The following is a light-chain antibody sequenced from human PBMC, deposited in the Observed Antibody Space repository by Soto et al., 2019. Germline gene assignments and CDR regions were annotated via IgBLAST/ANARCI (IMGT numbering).Light chain of an antibody. CDR3: SSYTSSNTLV. Sequence: QSALTQPASVSGSPGQSITISCTGTSSDVGAYNYVSWYQQHPGKAPKLMIFEVSDRPSGVSNRFSGSKSGNTASLTISGLQAEDEADYYCSSYTSSNTLVFGVGTKLTVL. V-gene: IGLV2-14*01. CDR2: EVS. CDR1: SSDVGAYNY. J-gene: IGLJ2*01.